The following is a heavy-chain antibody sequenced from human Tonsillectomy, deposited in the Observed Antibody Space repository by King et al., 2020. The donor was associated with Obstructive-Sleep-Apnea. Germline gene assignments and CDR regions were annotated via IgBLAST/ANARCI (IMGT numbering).Heavy chain of an antibody. CDR2: ISGSGGST. J-gene: IGHJ4*02. V-gene: IGHV3-23*04. Sequence: VQLVESGGDLVQPGGSLRLSCAASGFTFSRYAMSWVRQAPGKGLDWVAVISGSGGSTYYADSLKGRFTISRDNSKNTLYLQMNSLRAEDTAVYYCAKGPFSVTTFDYWGQGTLVTVSS. D-gene: IGHD4-17*01. CDR1: GFTFSRYA. CDR3: AKGPFSVTTFDY.